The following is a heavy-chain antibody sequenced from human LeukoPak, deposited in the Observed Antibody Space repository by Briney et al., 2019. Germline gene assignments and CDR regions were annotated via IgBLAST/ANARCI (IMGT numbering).Heavy chain of an antibody. V-gene: IGHV1-2*02. CDR3: ARAVVGTTNWFDP. CDR1: GYTFTGYY. CDR2: IRPNSGGT. Sequence: ASVKVSSKASGYTFTGYYMHWVRQAPGQGLEWMGWIRPNSGGTNYAQKFQGRVTMTRDTSVSTAYMELSSLRSDDTAVYYCARAVVGTTNWFDPWGQGTLVTVSS. J-gene: IGHJ5*02. D-gene: IGHD1-1*01.